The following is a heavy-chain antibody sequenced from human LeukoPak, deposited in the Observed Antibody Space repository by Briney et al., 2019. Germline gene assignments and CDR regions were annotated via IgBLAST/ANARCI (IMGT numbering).Heavy chain of an antibody. CDR3: ASKIVGARNLAWFDP. V-gene: IGHV3-33*01. CDR1: GFTFSSYG. CDR2: IWYDGSNK. J-gene: IGHJ5*02. Sequence: GGSLRLSCAASGFTFSSYGMHWVRQAPGKGLEWVAVIWYDGSNKYYADSVKGRFTISRDNSKNTLYLQMNSLRAEDTAVYYCASKIVGARNLAWFDPWGQGTLVTVSS. D-gene: IGHD1-26*01.